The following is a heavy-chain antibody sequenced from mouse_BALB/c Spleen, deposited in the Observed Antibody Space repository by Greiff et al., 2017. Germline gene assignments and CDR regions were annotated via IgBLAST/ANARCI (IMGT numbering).Heavy chain of an antibody. CDR3: ARFVYYEGYAMDY. V-gene: IGHV5-17*02. CDR1: GFTFSSFG. J-gene: IGHJ4*01. CDR2: ISSGSSTI. D-gene: IGHD1-1*01. Sequence: EVKLMESGGGLVQPGGSRKLSCAASGFTFSSFGMHWVRQAPEKGLEWVAYISSGSSTIYYADTVKGRFTISRDNPKNTLFLQMTSLRSEDTAMYYCARFVYYEGYAMDYWGQGTSVTVSS.